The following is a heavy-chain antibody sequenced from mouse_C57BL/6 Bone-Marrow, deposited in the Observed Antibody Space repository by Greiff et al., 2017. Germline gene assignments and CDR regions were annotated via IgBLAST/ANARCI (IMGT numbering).Heavy chain of an antibody. CDR3: ARHEGLRRAMDY. Sequence: EVKLVESGGGLVQPGGSLKLSCAASGFTFSDYYMYWVRQTPEKRLEWVAYISNGGGSTYYPDTVKGRFTISRDNAKNTLYLQMSRLKSEDTAMYYCARHEGLRRAMDYWGQGTSVTVSS. J-gene: IGHJ4*01. CDR1: GFTFSDYY. D-gene: IGHD2-4*01. V-gene: IGHV5-12*01. CDR2: ISNGGGST.